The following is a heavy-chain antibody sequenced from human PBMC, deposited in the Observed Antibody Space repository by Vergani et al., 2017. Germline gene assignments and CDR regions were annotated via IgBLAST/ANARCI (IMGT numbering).Heavy chain of an antibody. CDR1: GGSISSGSYY. J-gene: IGHJ6*02. CDR2: IYTSGST. Sequence: QVQLQESGPGLVKPSQTLSLTCTVSGGSISSGSYYWTWIRQPAGKGLEWIGRIYTSGSTNYNPSLKSRVTISLDTSKNQFSLKLSSVTAADTAVYYCARVMYRDEASTGYRLEGMDIWGQGTTVTISS. CDR3: ARVMYRDEASTGYRLEGMDI. D-gene: IGHD3-9*01. V-gene: IGHV4-61*02.